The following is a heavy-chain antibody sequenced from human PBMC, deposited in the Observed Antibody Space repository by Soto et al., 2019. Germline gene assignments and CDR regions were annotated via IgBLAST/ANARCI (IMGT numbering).Heavy chain of an antibody. CDR1: GFTFSSYS. D-gene: IGHD2-15*01. CDR3: ATGGYCSGGSCYSTAFDI. CDR2: ISSISSYI. V-gene: IGHV3-21*01. Sequence: PGGSLRLSCAASGFTFSSYSMNWVRQAPGKGLEWVSSISSISSYIYYSDSVKGRFTISRDNAKNSLYLQMNSLRAEDTAVYYCATGGYCSGGSCYSTAFDIWGQGTMVTVSS. J-gene: IGHJ3*02.